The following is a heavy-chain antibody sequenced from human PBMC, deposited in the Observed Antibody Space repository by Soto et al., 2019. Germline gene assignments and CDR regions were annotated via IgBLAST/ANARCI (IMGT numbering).Heavy chain of an antibody. D-gene: IGHD6-19*01. Sequence: ASVKVSCKTSGYIFTSYCVAWVRQAPGQGLEWMGWISAYNGNTNYAQKLQGRVTMTTDTSTSTAYMELRSLRSDDTAVYYCARDFEYSSGLGDYWGQGTLVTVSS. CDR3: ARDFEYSSGLGDY. CDR1: GYIFTSYC. CDR2: ISAYNGNT. V-gene: IGHV1-18*01. J-gene: IGHJ4*02.